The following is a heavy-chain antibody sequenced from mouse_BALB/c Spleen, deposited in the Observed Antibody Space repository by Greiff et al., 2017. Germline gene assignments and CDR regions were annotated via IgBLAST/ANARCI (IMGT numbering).Heavy chain of an antibody. CDR3: ARVAGTGYYAMDY. D-gene: IGHD4-1*01. J-gene: IGHJ4*01. Sequence: EVHLVESGGGLVKPGGSLKLSCAASGFTFSDYYMYWVRQTPEKRLEWVATISDGGSYTYYPDSVKGRFTISRDNAKNNLYLQMSSLKSEDTAMYYCARVAGTGYYAMDYWGQGTSVTVSS. V-gene: IGHV5-4*02. CDR1: GFTFSDYY. CDR2: ISDGGSYT.